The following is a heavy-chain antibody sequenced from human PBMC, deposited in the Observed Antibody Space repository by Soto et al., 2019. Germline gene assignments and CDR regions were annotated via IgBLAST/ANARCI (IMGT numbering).Heavy chain of an antibody. J-gene: IGHJ4*02. D-gene: IGHD4-17*01. V-gene: IGHV4-59*01. CDR1: GGSISSYY. CDR3: ARGFPTVVTVDY. Sequence: SETLSLTCTVSGGSISSYYWSWIRQPPGKGLEWIGYIYYSGSTNYNPSIKSRVTISVDTSKNQFSLKLSSVTAADTAVYYCARGFPTVVTVDYWGQGTLVTVSS. CDR2: IYYSGST.